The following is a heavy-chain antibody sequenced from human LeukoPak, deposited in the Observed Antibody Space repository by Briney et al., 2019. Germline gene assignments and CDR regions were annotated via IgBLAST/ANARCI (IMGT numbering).Heavy chain of an antibody. J-gene: IGHJ6*03. CDR1: GGTFSSYA. CDR3: ARGRVRLAAGTVWNYYYMDV. V-gene: IGHV1-69*01. CDR2: IIPIFGTA. D-gene: IGHD6-13*01. Sequence: EASVKVSCKASGGTFSSYAISWVRQAPGQGLEWMGGIIPIFGTANYAQKFQGRVTITADESTSTAYMELSSLRSEDTAVYYCARGRVRLAAGTVWNYYYMDVWGKGTTVTISS.